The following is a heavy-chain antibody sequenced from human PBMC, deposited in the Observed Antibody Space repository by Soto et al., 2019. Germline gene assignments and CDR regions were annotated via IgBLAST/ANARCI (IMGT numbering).Heavy chain of an antibody. CDR2: IYYSGSI. V-gene: IGHV4-59*01. CDR1: GDSISSLY. CDR3: AKSLWDTSGWKTDY. J-gene: IGHJ4*02. Sequence: SETLSLTCTVSGDSISSLYWSWIRQPPGKGLEWIGYIYYSGSINYNPSLKSRVTISVDPSKNQFSLRLSSVTAADTAVYHCAKSLWDTSGWKTDYWGQGTLVNVS. D-gene: IGHD6-19*01.